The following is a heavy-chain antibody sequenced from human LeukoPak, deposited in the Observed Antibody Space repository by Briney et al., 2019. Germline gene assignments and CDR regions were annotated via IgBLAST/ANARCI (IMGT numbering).Heavy chain of an antibody. CDR3: AKDGYCSSTSCHNLPMDV. Sequence: GGSLRLSCAASGFTFSNYWMSWVRQAPGKGLEWVSAISGSGGSTYYADSVKGRFTISRDNSKNTLYLQMNSLRAEDTAVYYCAKDGYCSSTSCHNLPMDVWGQGTTVTVSS. D-gene: IGHD2-2*02. J-gene: IGHJ6*02. CDR1: GFTFSNYW. V-gene: IGHV3-23*01. CDR2: ISGSGGST.